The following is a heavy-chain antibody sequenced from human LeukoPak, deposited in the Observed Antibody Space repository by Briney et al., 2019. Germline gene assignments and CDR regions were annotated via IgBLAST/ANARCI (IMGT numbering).Heavy chain of an antibody. CDR3: ARDVSLGQWLVYYYYYMDV. D-gene: IGHD6-19*01. Sequence: PSETLSLTCTVSGGSISGYYWSWIRQPPGKGLKWIGNIYYSGYTTYSPSLRSRVTISVDTSKNQFSLKLSSVTAADTAVYYCARDVSLGQWLVYYYYYMDVWGKGTTVTISS. CDR2: IYYSGYT. V-gene: IGHV4-59*01. J-gene: IGHJ6*03. CDR1: GGSISGYY.